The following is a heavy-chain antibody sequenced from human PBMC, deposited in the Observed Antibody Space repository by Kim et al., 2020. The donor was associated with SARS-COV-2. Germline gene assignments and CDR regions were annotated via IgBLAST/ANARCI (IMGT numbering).Heavy chain of an antibody. CDR3: AKDKWYDSSAIFDY. V-gene: IGHV3-9*01. Sequence: GGSLRLSCAASGFTFDDYAMHWVRQAPGKGLEWVSGISWNSGSIGYADSVKGRFTISRDNAKNSLYLQMNSLRAEDTALYYCAKDKWYDSSAIFDYWGQGTLVTVSS. D-gene: IGHD3-22*01. J-gene: IGHJ4*02. CDR1: GFTFDDYA. CDR2: ISWNSGSI.